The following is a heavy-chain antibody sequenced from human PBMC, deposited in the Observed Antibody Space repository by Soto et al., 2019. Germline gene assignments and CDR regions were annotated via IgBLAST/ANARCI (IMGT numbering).Heavy chain of an antibody. CDR2: IKEDGSEK. CDR3: ARCRMVRGVTFYYYYYMDV. Sequence: EVQLVESGGGLVQPGGSLRLSCAASGFTFSFYWLSWVRQAPGKGLEWVANIKEDGSEKNYVDTVKGRFTISRDNAKDSLYLQMDSLRAEDTAVYYCARCRMVRGVTFYYYYYMDVWGKGTAVTVSS. V-gene: IGHV3-7*01. J-gene: IGHJ6*03. D-gene: IGHD3-10*01. CDR1: GFTFSFYW.